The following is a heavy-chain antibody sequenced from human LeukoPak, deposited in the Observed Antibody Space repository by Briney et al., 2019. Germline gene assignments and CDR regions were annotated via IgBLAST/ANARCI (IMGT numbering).Heavy chain of an antibody. D-gene: IGHD3-22*01. CDR3: ARGPDYYDSSGSFDY. Sequence: GGSLRLSCAASGFTFSSYAMSWVRQAPGKGLKWVSGINGSGGSKYYADSVKGRFTISRDNSKNTLYLQMNSLRAEDTAVYYCARGPDYYDSSGSFDYWGQGTLVTVSS. V-gene: IGHV3-23*01. CDR1: GFTFSSYA. CDR2: INGSGGSK. J-gene: IGHJ4*02.